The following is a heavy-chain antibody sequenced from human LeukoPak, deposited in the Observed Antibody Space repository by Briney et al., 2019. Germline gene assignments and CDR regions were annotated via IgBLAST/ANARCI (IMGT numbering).Heavy chain of an antibody. V-gene: IGHV3-30*18. D-gene: IGHD6-19*01. CDR2: ISYDGSNK. Sequence: PGGSLRLSCAASGFTFSSYGMHWVRQAPGKGLEWVAVISYDGSNKYYADSVKGRFTISRDNSKNTLYLQMNSLRAEDTAVCYCAKRRVGYSSGWLDLDYWGQGTLVTVSS. CDR3: AKRRVGYSSGWLDLDY. CDR1: GFTFSSYG. J-gene: IGHJ4*02.